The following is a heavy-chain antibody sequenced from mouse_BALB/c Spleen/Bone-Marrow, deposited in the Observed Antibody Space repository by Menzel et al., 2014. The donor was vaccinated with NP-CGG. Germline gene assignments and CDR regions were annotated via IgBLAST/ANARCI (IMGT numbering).Heavy chain of an antibody. J-gene: IGHJ4*01. V-gene: IGHV3-6*02. Sequence: EVKLVESGPGLVKPSQSLSLTCSVTGYSITSGYYWNWIRLFPGNRLEWMGYISYDGSNNYNPSLKNRVSITRDTSKNQFFLRLISVTAEDSATYYCSRERTEGAMDSWGQGTSVTVSS. CDR1: GYSITSGYY. CDR3: SRERTEGAMDS. CDR2: ISYDGSN.